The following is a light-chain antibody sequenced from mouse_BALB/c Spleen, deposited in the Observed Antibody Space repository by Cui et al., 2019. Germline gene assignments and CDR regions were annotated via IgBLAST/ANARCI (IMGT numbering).Light chain of an antibody. J-gene: IGKJ1*01. CDR1: QSVLYSSNQRRY. CDR3: HQYLFSWM. CDR2: WAS. Sequence: NTMMTQSPSSLAVSAGDKVTMSCKFSQSVLYSSNQRRYLAWYQQKPGQSPKLLIYWASTRESGVPDRLTGSGSGTDFTLTISSVQAEDLAVYYCHQYLFSWMFGGGTKLEIK. V-gene: IGKV8-27*01.